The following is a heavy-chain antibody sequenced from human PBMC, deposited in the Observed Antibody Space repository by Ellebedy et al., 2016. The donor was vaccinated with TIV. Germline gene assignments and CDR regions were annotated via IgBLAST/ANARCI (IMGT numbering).Heavy chain of an antibody. D-gene: IGHD2-2*01. J-gene: IGHJ4*02. V-gene: IGHV4-34*01. Sequence: GSLRLXCAVYGGSFNDYSWTWIRQSPGKGLEWIGEINHRGTTNYNPSLKSRVATSVDTSKNQFSLTLSSVTAADTAVYYCARGCCSSTSLDYWGQGTLVTVSS. CDR3: ARGCCSSTSLDY. CDR2: INHRGTT. CDR1: GGSFNDYS.